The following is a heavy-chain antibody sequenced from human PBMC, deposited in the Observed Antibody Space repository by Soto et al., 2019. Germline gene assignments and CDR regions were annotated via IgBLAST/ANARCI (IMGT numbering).Heavy chain of an antibody. J-gene: IGHJ5*02. D-gene: IGHD3-10*01. V-gene: IGHV3-11*01. CDR1: GFIFSDYF. CDR3: ARVPESS. Sequence: PGGSLRLSCAASGFIFSDYFMVWVRQAPGRGLEWISYISSSGRTIYYTDSVKDRFTVSRDNSKNTLYLQMNSLRADDTAVYHCARVPESSWGQGTLVTVSS. CDR2: ISSSGRTI.